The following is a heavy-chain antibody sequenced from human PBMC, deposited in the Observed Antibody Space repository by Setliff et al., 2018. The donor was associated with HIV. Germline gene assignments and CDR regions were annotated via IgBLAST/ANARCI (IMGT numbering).Heavy chain of an antibody. D-gene: IGHD5-12*01. CDR3: ASAGAWQRNALDI. CDR2: INPTGGSK. CDR1: GYSFTNHY. V-gene: IGHV1-46*01. J-gene: IGHJ3*02. Sequence: ASVKVSCKPSGYSFTNHYMHSVRQAHGQGLECMGVINPTGGSKRNTQKVQGMDAMTRDTSTSTVYMELRSLRSEDTAVYYCASAGAWQRNALDIWGQGTRVTVSS.